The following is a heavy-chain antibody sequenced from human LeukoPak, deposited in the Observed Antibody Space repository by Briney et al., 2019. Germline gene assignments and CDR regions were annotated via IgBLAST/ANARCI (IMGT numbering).Heavy chain of an antibody. D-gene: IGHD4-17*01. J-gene: IGHJ4*02. V-gene: IGHV3-74*01. Sequence: GGSLRLSCAASGFTFSSYWMHWVRQTPGKGLVWVSRINGAGSSISYADSVKGRVTISRDNAKNTLYLQMNNLRVEDTAVYYCARGGDYKNDYWGQGTLVTVSS. CDR2: INGAGSSI. CDR3: ARGGDYKNDY. CDR1: GFTFSSYW.